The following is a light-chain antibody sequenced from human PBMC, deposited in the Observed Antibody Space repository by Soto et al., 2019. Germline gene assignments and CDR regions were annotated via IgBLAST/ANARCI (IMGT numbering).Light chain of an antibody. J-gene: IGLJ1*01. Sequence: LTQPPSVSAAPGQKVTISCSGSSSNIGNNYVSWYQQLPGTAPKLLIYDNNKRPSGIPDRFSGSKSGTSATLGITGLQTGDEADYYCGTWDSSLSAGVFGNGTKGTVL. V-gene: IGLV1-51*01. CDR3: GTWDSSLSAGV. CDR1: SSNIGNNY. CDR2: DNN.